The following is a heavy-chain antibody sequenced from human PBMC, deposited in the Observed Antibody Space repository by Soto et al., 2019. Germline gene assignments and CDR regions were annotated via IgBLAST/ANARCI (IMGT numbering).Heavy chain of an antibody. J-gene: IGHJ4*02. CDR3: AHSLHILTCYYHYFDY. V-gene: IGHV2-5*02. D-gene: IGHD3-9*01. Sequence: QITLKESGPTLVKPTQTLTLTCTFSGFSLSTSGVGVGWIRQPPGKALEWLALIYWDDDKRYSPSLKSRLTITTDTSKNQVVLTMTNMDPVDTATYYCAHSLHILTCYYHYFDYWGQGTLVTVSS. CDR2: IYWDDDK. CDR1: GFSLSTSGVG.